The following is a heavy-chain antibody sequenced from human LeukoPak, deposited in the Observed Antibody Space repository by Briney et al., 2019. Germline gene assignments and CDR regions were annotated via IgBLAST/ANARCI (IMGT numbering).Heavy chain of an antibody. CDR2: IWFDGSNQ. CDR1: GFPFSSCG. J-gene: IGHJ6*03. V-gene: IGHV3-33*01. CDR3: ARAPLSSADYYYYMAV. D-gene: IGHD2-2*01. Sequence: PGGSLRLSCAASGFPFSSCGMHWVRQAPGQGLEWVALIWFDGSNQYYADSVKGRFTISRDNSKNTLYLQMNSLRTEDTAVYYCARAPLSSADYYYYMAVWGKGTTVTVSS.